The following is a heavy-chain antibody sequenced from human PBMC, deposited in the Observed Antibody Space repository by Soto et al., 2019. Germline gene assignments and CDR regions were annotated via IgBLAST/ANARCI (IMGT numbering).Heavy chain of an antibody. CDR1: GGTFSSYA. Sequence: QVQLVQSGAEVKKPESSVKVSCKASGGTFSSYAISWVRQAPGQGLEWMGGIIPIFGTANYAQKFQGRVTITADESTSTAYMELSSLRSEDTAVYYCARTIGLQLWLSYGMDVWGQGTTVTVSS. CDR3: ARTIGLQLWLSYGMDV. CDR2: IIPIFGTA. V-gene: IGHV1-69*01. J-gene: IGHJ6*02. D-gene: IGHD5-18*01.